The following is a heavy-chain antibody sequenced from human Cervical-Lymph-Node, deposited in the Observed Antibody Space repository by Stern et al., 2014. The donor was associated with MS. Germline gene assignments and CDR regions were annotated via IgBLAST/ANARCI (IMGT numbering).Heavy chain of an antibody. CDR3: GRRDYYDSSGYYDDAFDI. J-gene: IGHJ3*02. CDR2: INYKGST. Sequence: QLQLQESGPGLLKPSETLSLTCTVSGGSISSFYWSWIRQPPGKGLEWIGHINYKGSTNYNPSLKSRVTISVDTSKNQFSLKLSSVTAADTAVYYCGRRDYYDSSGYYDDAFDIWGQGTMVTVSS. D-gene: IGHD3-22*01. V-gene: IGHV4-59*01. CDR1: GGSISSFY.